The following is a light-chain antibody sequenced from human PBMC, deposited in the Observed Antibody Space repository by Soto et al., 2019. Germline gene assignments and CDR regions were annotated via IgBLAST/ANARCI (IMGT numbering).Light chain of an antibody. V-gene: IGLV2-14*01. J-gene: IGLJ2*01. CDR2: EGS. Sequence: QSVLTQSVSVSGSPGQSITISCTGSSSDIGGYKYVSWYQQHPGKAPKLMIYEGSKRPSGVSNRFSGSKSGNTASLTISGLQADDEADYYCSSYTSRSTLVFGGGTKLTVL. CDR3: SSYTSRSTLV. CDR1: SSDIGGYKY.